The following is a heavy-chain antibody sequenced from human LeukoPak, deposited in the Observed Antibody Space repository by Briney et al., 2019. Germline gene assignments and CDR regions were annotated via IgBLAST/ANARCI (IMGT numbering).Heavy chain of an antibody. CDR3: ARGRRRYCNSGSCSGYYFDY. CDR2: INHSGST. CDR1: GGSFSGYY. D-gene: IGHD2-15*01. Sequence: KSSETLSLTCAVYGGSFSGYYWSWLRQPPGKGLEWIGEINHSGSTNYNPSLKSRVTISVDTSKNQFSLKLSSVTAADTAVYYCARGRRRYCNSGSCSGYYFDYWGQGTLVTVSS. J-gene: IGHJ4*02. V-gene: IGHV4-34*01.